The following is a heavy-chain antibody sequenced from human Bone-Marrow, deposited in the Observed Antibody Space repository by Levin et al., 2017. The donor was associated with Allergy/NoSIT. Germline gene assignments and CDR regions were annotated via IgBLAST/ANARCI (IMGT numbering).Heavy chain of an antibody. V-gene: IGHV3-20*04. CDR2: INWNGGST. Sequence: GESLKISCAASGFTFDDYGMSWVRQAPGKGLEWVSGINWNGGSTGYADSVKGRFTISRDNAKNSLYLQMNSLRAEDTALYYCARDTGDSDLEDVRYAFDIWGQGTMVTVSS. CDR1: GFTFDDYG. J-gene: IGHJ3*02. D-gene: IGHD4-17*01. CDR3: ARDTGDSDLEDVRYAFDI.